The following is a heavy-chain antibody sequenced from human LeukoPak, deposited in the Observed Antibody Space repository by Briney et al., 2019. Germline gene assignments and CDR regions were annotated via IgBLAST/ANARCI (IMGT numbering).Heavy chain of an antibody. CDR1: GGTFSSYA. J-gene: IGHJ4*02. CDR3: ARGTGTAMVNFDY. Sequence: SVKVSCKASGGTFSSYAISWVRQAPGQGLEWMGGIIPIFGTANYAQKFQGRVTITAGESTSTAYMELSSLRSEDTAVYYCARGTGTAMVNFDYWGQGTLVTVSS. D-gene: IGHD5-18*01. CDR2: IIPIFGTA. V-gene: IGHV1-69*13.